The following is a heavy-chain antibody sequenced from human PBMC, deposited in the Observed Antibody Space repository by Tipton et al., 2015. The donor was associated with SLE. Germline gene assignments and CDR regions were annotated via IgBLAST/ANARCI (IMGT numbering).Heavy chain of an antibody. CDR1: GGSISSDTYY. CDR2: IYSSGST. CDR3: ARAPPYGDSFDY. D-gene: IGHD4-17*01. Sequence: TLSLTYTVSGGSISSDTYYWSWIRQPAGKGLEWIGRIYSSGSTNYNPSLKSRVTISLDTSKNQFSLKLSSVAAADTAVYYCARAPPYGDSFDYWGQGTLVTVSS. V-gene: IGHV4-61*02. J-gene: IGHJ4*02.